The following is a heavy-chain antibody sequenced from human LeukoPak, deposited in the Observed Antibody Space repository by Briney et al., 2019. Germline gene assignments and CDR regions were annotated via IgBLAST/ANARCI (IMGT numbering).Heavy chain of an antibody. Sequence: GASLKISCKGSGSNFTTYWIGWVRQMPGKGLEWIGIIYPGDSDTRYSPSFQGQVTISADKSISTAYLQWSSLKASDTAMYYCARSICILPTCYTCPFDYWGPGTLVTVSS. CDR3: ARSICILPTCYTCPFDY. CDR1: GSNFTTYW. J-gene: IGHJ4*02. CDR2: IYPGDSDT. V-gene: IGHV5-51*01. D-gene: IGHD2-2*02.